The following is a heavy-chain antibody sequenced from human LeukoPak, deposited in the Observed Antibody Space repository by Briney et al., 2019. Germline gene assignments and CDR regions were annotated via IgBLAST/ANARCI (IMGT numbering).Heavy chain of an antibody. Sequence: ASVKVSCKASGYTFTSYGISWVRQAPRQGLEWMGWISPYNGNTNYAQKLQGRVTMTTDTSTSTAYMELRSLRSDDTAVYYCARELGGYCSSTSCQKPYYYYMDVWGKGTTVTVSS. V-gene: IGHV1-18*01. CDR3: ARELGGYCSSTSCQKPYYYYMDV. D-gene: IGHD2-2*01. CDR2: ISPYNGNT. J-gene: IGHJ6*03. CDR1: GYTFTSYG.